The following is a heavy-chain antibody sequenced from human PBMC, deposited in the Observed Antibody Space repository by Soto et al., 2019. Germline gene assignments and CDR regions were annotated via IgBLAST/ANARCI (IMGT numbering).Heavy chain of an antibody. V-gene: IGHV3-53*01. J-gene: IGHJ4*02. Sequence: EVQLVESGGGLIQPGGSLRLSCAASGFTVSNHYMSWVRQAPGKGLEWVSLIYSGGNTLYADSVRGRFTISRDGSKNTLYLQMNSLRDEDTAVYYCTRDPRADSHWGQGTLVTVSS. CDR1: GFTVSNHY. CDR3: TRDPRADSH. D-gene: IGHD3-22*01. CDR2: IYSGGNT.